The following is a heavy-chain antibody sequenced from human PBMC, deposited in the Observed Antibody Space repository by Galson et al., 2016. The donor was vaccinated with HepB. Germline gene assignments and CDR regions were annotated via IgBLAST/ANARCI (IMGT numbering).Heavy chain of an antibody. CDR1: GVTFNSYN. CDR2: IMPAFGTT. CDR3: ARGYYASGRSDFDY. D-gene: IGHD3-10*01. Sequence: SVKVSCKASGVTFNSYNFNWVRQAPGQGLEWLGGIMPAFGTTNYAQKFQGRVTIAADESTGTAYMELRSLRSVDTAEYYCARGYYASGRSDFDYWGQGTLVTVSS. J-gene: IGHJ4*02. V-gene: IGHV1-69*13.